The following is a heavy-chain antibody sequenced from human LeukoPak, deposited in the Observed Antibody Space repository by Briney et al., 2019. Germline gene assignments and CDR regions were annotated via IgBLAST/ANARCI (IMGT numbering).Heavy chain of an antibody. CDR2: IQTSGST. CDR3: ARHESRTSGINAFDI. D-gene: IGHD3-10*01. V-gene: IGHV4-4*08. CDR1: GGSISSYF. Sequence: SETLSLTCTVSGGSISSYFWSWIRQPPGKGLEWIGQIQTSGSTNYSPSLKSRVTISVDTSKRQLSLKLTSVTAADTAAYYCARHESRTSGINAFDIWGQGTMVPVSS. J-gene: IGHJ3*02.